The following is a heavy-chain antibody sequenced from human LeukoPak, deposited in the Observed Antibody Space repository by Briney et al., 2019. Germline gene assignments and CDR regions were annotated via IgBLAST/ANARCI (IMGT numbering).Heavy chain of an antibody. Sequence: PSETLSLTCTVSGGSVSDYYWSWIRQPPGKGLEWIGYFYYRGSTNYNPSLKSRVTISVDTSKNQLSLKMISVTAADTALYYCERGTYNSGWYGYFDYWGQGTLVTVSS. V-gene: IGHV4-59*02. J-gene: IGHJ4*02. CDR1: GGSVSDYY. CDR3: ERGTYNSGWYGYFDY. D-gene: IGHD6-19*01. CDR2: FYYRGST.